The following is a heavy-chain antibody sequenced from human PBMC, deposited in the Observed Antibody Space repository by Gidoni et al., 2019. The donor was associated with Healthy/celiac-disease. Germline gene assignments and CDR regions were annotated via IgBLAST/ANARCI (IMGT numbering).Heavy chain of an antibody. J-gene: IGHJ6*02. D-gene: IGHD3-10*01. CDR2: IYTSGST. Sequence: QVQLQESGPGLVKPSQTLSLTCTVSGGSISSGSYYWSWIRQPAGKGLEWIGRIYTSGSTNYNPSLKSRVTISVDTSKNQFSLKLSSVTAADTAVYYCARVHYYGSGKDYYYGMDVWGQGTTVTVSS. CDR3: ARVHYYGSGKDYYYGMDV. V-gene: IGHV4-61*02. CDR1: GGSISSGSYY.